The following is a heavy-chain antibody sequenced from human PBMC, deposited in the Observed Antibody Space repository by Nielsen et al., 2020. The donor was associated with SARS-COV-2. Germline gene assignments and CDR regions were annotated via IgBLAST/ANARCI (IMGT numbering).Heavy chain of an antibody. V-gene: IGHV3-30-3*01. CDR2: ISYDGSNK. CDR3: AREEGRAVTLDY. D-gene: IGHD4-17*01. CDR1: GFTFSSYA. Sequence: GESLKISCAASGFTFSSYAMHWVRQAPGKGLEWVAVISYDGSNKYYADSVKGRFTISRDNSKNTLYLQMNSLRAEDTAVYYCAREEGRAVTLDYWGQGTLVTVSS. J-gene: IGHJ4*02.